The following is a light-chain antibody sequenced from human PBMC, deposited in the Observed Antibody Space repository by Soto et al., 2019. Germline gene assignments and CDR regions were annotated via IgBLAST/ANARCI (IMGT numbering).Light chain of an antibody. J-gene: IGKJ3*01. Sequence: EIVLTQSPGTLSLSPGERATLSCRASQIVRSSDLAWYQQKPGQAPRLLIYGASSRATGIPDRFSGSGSGRHFTLTISRLEPEDFAVYYCQQFGSSAFTFGPGTKVDI. CDR1: QIVRSSD. CDR3: QQFGSSAFT. CDR2: GAS. V-gene: IGKV3-20*01.